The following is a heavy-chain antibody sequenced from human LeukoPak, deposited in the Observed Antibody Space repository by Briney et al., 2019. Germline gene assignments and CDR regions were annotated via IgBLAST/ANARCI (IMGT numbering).Heavy chain of an antibody. D-gene: IGHD1-26*01. CDR1: GFSLSTSGMR. J-gene: IGHJ4*02. CDR3: ARLNSGTYLDY. V-gene: IGHV2-70*04. CDR2: IDWDDDK. Sequence: SGPTLVNPTQTLTLTCTFSGFSLSTSGMRVSWIRQPPGMALEWLARIDWDDDKFYSTSLKTRLTISKDTSKNQEVLTMTNMDPVDTATYYCARLNSGTYLDYWGQGTLVTVSS.